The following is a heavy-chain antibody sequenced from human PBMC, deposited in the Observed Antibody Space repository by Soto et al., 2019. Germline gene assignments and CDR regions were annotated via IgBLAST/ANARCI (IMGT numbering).Heavy chain of an antibody. J-gene: IGHJ4*02. CDR1: GGTFGSQG. CDR2: FIAMLGTP. V-gene: IGHV1-69*13. Sequence: SVRVSCKASGGTFGSQGIAWVRQAPGQGLEWMGGFIAMLGTPTYAKKVQGRATISADESLTSSYLELRSLRSEDTGVYFCARGAMANFDYWGQGTVVTVSS. CDR3: ARGAMANFDY. D-gene: IGHD5-18*01.